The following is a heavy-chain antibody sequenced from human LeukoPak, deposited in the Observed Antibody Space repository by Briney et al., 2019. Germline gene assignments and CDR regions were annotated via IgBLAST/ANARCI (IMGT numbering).Heavy chain of an antibody. CDR1: GGTFSSYA. J-gene: IGHJ4*02. D-gene: IGHD6-19*01. CDR3: AREAARSGWYDY. CDR2: IIPILGIA. V-gene: IGHV1-69*04. Sequence: SVKVSRKASGGTFSSYAISWVRQAPGQGLEWMGRIIPILGIANYAQKFQGRVTITADKSTSTAYMELSSLRSEDTAVYYCAREAARSGWYDYWGQGTLVTASS.